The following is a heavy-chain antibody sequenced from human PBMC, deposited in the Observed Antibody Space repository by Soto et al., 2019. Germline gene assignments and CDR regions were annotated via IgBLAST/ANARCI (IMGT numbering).Heavy chain of an antibody. V-gene: IGHV4-4*02. D-gene: IGHD6-19*01. CDR2: IYHSGST. CDR3: ARGCSGCTNPYYFDY. CDR1: GGSISGSNW. J-gene: IGHJ4*02. Sequence: SKTLSLTCAVSGGSISGSNWWSWVRQPPGKGLEWIGEIYHSGSTNYNPSLKSRVTISVDKSKNQFSLKLSSVTAADTAVYYCARGCSGCTNPYYFDYWGQGTLVTVSS.